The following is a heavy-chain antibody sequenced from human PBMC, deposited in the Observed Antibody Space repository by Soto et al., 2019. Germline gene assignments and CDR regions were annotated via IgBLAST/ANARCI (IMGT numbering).Heavy chain of an antibody. V-gene: IGHV1-18*01. Sequence: VASVKVSCKVSGYTFTGYAISWVRQAPEQGLEWMGWISAYNGNTNYAQKLQGRVTMTTDTSKNQFSLQLNSVTPEDTAVYYCARVFTITMEDAFDIWGQGTMVTVSS. J-gene: IGHJ3*02. CDR1: GYTFTGYA. CDR2: ISAYNGNT. D-gene: IGHD3-10*01. CDR3: ARVFTITMEDAFDI.